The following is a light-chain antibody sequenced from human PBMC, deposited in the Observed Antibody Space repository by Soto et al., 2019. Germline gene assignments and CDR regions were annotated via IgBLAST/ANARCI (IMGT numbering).Light chain of an antibody. CDR2: EVI. Sequence: QSALTQPPSASGSPGQAVTISCTGTSSDVGSYNYVSWYQQHPGKAPKLMIYEVIKRPSGVPDRFSGSKSGNTASLTVSGLQADDEAHYYCSSYAGSNNFVFGPGTKVTVL. CDR1: SSDVGSYNY. V-gene: IGLV2-8*01. J-gene: IGLJ1*01. CDR3: SSYAGSNNFV.